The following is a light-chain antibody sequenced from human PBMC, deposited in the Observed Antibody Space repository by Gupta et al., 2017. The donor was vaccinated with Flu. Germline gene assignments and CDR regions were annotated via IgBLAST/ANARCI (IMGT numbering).Light chain of an antibody. J-gene: IGLJ3*02. Sequence: QSVFTQPPSVSAAPGQKFTISFSGSCSDIGNNYVSWYRQLPGAAPKLLIYDNDKRPSGIPDRISGSRSYTSATLGITDLQTGDEADYYCPTWSSGLSYWVFGGGTKLTVL. CDR2: DND. CDR3: PTWSSGLSYWV. CDR1: CSDIGNNY. V-gene: IGLV1-51*01.